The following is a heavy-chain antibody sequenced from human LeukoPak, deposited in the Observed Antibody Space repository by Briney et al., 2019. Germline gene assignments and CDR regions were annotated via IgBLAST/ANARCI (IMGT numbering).Heavy chain of an antibody. J-gene: IGHJ4*02. V-gene: IGHV3-74*01. Sequence: GGSLRLSCAASGFTFSSYWMHWVRQAPGKGLVWVSRINSDGSSTSYADSVKGRFTISRDNAKNTLYLQMNSLRAEDTAVYYCARASGSSGWYGLFDYWGQGTLVTVSP. CDR3: ARASGSSGWYGLFDY. D-gene: IGHD6-19*01. CDR2: INSDGSST. CDR1: GFTFSSYW.